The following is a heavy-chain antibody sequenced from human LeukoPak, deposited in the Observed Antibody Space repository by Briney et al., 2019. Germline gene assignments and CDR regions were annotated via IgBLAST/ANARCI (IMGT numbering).Heavy chain of an antibody. D-gene: IGHD1-1*01. J-gene: IGHJ6*03. Sequence: SETLSLTCAVYGGSFSGYYWSWIRQPPGKGLEWIGEINHSGSTNYNPSLKSRVTISVDTSKNQFSLKLSSVTAADTAVYYCAKDIHDGYTYRYDYYYYYMDVWGKGTTVTISS. CDR3: AKDIHDGYTYRYDYYYYYMDV. CDR2: INHSGST. CDR1: GGSFSGYY. V-gene: IGHV4-34*01.